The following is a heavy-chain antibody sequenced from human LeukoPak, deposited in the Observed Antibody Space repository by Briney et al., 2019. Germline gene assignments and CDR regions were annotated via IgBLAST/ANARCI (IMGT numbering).Heavy chain of an antibody. CDR2: ISWNSGSI. D-gene: IGHD3-10*01. CDR1: GFTFDDYA. CDR3: AKDNGPLLTDRRGRTFDY. Sequence: GGSLRLSCAASGFTFDDYAMHWVRQAPGKGLEWVSGISWNSGSIGYADSVKGRFTISRDNSKNTLYLQMNSLRAEDTAVYYCAKDNGPLLTDRRGRTFDYWGQGTLVTVSS. J-gene: IGHJ4*02. V-gene: IGHV3-9*01.